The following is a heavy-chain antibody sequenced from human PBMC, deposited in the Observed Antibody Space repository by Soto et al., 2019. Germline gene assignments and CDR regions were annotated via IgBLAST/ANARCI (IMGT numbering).Heavy chain of an antibody. Sequence: GASVKVSCKASGYTFTGYYMHWVRQAPGQGLEWMGWINPNSGDTKYAQKFQGWVTMTRDTSISTAYMELSRLRSDDTAVYYCARGGLLRYFDWLSPQGYWGQGTLVTVPQ. J-gene: IGHJ4*02. CDR3: ARGGLLRYFDWLSPQGY. CDR1: GYTFTGYY. V-gene: IGHV1-2*04. D-gene: IGHD3-9*01. CDR2: INPNSGDT.